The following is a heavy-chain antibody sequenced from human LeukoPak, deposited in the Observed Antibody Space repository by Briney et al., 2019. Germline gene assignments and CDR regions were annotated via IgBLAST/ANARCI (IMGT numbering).Heavy chain of an antibody. CDR2: INHSGST. V-gene: IGHV4-34*01. Sequence: KPSETLSLTCAVYGGSFSDYYWRWIRQPPGKGLEWIGEINHSGSTNYNPSLKSRVTISVDTSKNQFSLKLSSVTAADTAVYYCARGAIGYSSGWYGGYYYYMDVWGKGTTVTVSS. CDR3: ARGAIGYSSGWYGGYYYYMDV. D-gene: IGHD6-19*01. CDR1: GGSFSDYY. J-gene: IGHJ6*03.